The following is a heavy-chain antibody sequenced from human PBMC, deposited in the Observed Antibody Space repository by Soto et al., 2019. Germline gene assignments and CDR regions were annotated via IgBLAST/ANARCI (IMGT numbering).Heavy chain of an antibody. V-gene: IGHV1-46*01. Sequence: GASVKVSCKASGYTFTTYDISWVRQAPGQGLEWRGVINPHGGSTKYAQKFQGRITMTRDTSRSTVYMELSSLRSDDTAIYYCARSSGGNFGIIIEGSNWFDPWGQGTLVTVSS. J-gene: IGHJ5*02. D-gene: IGHD3-3*01. CDR3: ARSSGGNFGIIIEGSNWFDP. CDR1: GYTFTTYD. CDR2: INPHGGST.